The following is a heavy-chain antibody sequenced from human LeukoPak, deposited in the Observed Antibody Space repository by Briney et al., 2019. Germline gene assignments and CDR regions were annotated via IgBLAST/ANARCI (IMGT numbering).Heavy chain of an antibody. D-gene: IGHD3-9*01. CDR1: GGSFSGYY. Sequence: PSETLSLTCAVYGGSFSGYYWSWIRQPPGKGLEWIGEINYSGSTNYNPSLKSRVTISVDTSKNQFSLKLSSVTAADTAVYYCARGFRRYFDWLSHGYYYYGMDVWGQGTTVTVSS. J-gene: IGHJ6*02. CDR2: INYSGST. CDR3: ARGFRRYFDWLSHGYYYYGMDV. V-gene: IGHV4-34*01.